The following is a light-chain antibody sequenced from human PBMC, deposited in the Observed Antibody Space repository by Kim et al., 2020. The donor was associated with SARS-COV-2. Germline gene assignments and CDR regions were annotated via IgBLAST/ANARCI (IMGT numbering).Light chain of an antibody. V-gene: IGKV2-30*01. Sequence: DVVMTQSPLSLPVTLGQPASISCRSSQSLVYTDGNTYLHWFQQRPGQSPRRLIYRVSNRDSGVPDRFSGSGSGTNFTLEISRVEAEGVGVYYCLKVTHWPRTFGQGTKVDIK. CDR3: LKVTHWPRT. CDR1: QSLVYTDGNTY. CDR2: RVS. J-gene: IGKJ1*01.